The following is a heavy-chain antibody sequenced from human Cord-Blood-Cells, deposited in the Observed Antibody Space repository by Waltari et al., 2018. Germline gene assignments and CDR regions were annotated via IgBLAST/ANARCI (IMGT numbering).Heavy chain of an antibody. J-gene: IGHJ3*02. CDR2: INSDGSST. CDR3: ARDRSNYPNAFDI. Sequence: HWVRQAPGKGLVWVSRINSDGSSTSYADSVKGRFTISRDNAKNTLYLQMNSLRAEDTAVYYCARDRSNYPNAFDIWGQGTMVTVSS. V-gene: IGHV3-74*01. D-gene: IGHD4-4*01.